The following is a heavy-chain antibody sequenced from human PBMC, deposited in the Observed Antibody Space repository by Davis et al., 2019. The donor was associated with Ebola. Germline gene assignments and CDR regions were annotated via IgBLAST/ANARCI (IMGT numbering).Heavy chain of an antibody. J-gene: IGHJ4*02. V-gene: IGHV4-30-2*01. Sequence: SETLSLTCAVSPFSFTSVCYSWSWIRQPPGKGLEWIGYIYHSGSTYYNPSLKSRVTISVDTSKNQFSLKLSSVTAADTAVYYCARVVARLYSGEYYFDYWGQGTLVTV. CDR1: PFSFTSVCYS. CDR2: IYHSGST. CDR3: ARVVARLYSGEYYFDY. D-gene: IGHD6-25*01.